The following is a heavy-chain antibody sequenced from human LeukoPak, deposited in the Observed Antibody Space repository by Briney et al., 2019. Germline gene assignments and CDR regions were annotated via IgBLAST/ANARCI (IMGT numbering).Heavy chain of an antibody. CDR1: GFTFSAYN. CDR2: ISSSGTSI. CDR3: ARHTGPYYSSGSYGLDV. D-gene: IGHD3-10*01. Sequence: PGGSLRLSCAASGFTFSAYNMYWVRQAPGKGLEWVSSISSSGTSIYYAESSKGRFTISRDNAKNSLYLQMNSLRAEDTAVYYCARHTGPYYSSGSYGLDVWGQGTTVIVSS. J-gene: IGHJ6*02. V-gene: IGHV3-21*01.